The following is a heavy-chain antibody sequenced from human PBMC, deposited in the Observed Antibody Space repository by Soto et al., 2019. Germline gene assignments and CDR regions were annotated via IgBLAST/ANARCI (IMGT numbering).Heavy chain of an antibody. D-gene: IGHD3-22*01. V-gene: IGHV5-51*01. CDR1: GYTFSDYW. J-gene: IGHJ6*02. CDR2: IYPEYSET. CDR3: ARHQVDYYDSSGYRSGMDV. Sequence: GESLKISCQASGYTFSDYWIGWVRQMPGKGLEWMGIIYPEYSETKYRPSFQGHVIMSVDKSINTAYLQWSSLKASDTAMYYCARHQVDYYDSSGYRSGMDVWGQGTTVTVSS.